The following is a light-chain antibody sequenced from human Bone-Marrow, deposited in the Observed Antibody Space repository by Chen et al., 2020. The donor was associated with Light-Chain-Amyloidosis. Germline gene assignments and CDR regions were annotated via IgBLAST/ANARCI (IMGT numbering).Light chain of an antibody. CDR3: SSYAANYAYV. CDR2: DVS. CDR1: SSDVGRFDY. J-gene: IGLJ1*01. V-gene: IGLV2-11*01. Sequence: QSALTQPHSVSGSPGQSVTISCTGTSSDVGRFDYVPWYQQHPGKAPKVMIYDVSKRPSGVPDRFSGSKSGNTASLTISRLQGEDEADYYCSSYAANYAYVFGAGTKVTVL.